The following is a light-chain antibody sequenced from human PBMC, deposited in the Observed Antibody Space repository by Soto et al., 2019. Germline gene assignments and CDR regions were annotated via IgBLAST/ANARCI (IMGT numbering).Light chain of an antibody. Sequence: EIVLTQSPGTLSLSPGERATLSCRASQSVSSSYLAWYQQKPGQAPRLLIYDASSRATDIPDRFSGSGSGTDFTLTISRLEPDDFAVYYCQQYGSSPGTFGQGTKVDIK. CDR3: QQYGSSPGT. CDR2: DAS. V-gene: IGKV3-20*01. J-gene: IGKJ1*01. CDR1: QSVSSSY.